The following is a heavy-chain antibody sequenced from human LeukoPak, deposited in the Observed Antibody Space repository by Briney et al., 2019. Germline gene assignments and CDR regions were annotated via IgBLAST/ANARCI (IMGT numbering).Heavy chain of an antibody. CDR1: GFTFSSYW. V-gene: IGHV3-7*01. CDR3: ARDFPLFCGGDCYSGAFDI. J-gene: IGHJ3*02. Sequence: GGSLRLSWAASGFTFSSYWMSWVRQAPEKGLEWVANIKQDGSEKYYVDSVKGRFTISRDNAKNSLYLQMNSLRAEDTAVYYCARDFPLFCGGDCYSGAFDIWGQGTMVTVSS. D-gene: IGHD2-21*02. CDR2: IKQDGSEK.